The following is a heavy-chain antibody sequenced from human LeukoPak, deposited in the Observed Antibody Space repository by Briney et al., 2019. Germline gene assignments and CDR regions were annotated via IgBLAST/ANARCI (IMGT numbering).Heavy chain of an antibody. CDR2: ISAYNGNT. CDR1: GYTFTSYG. J-gene: IGHJ6*03. D-gene: IGHD4-11*01. CDR3: ARGSTVTTFYYYYMDV. Sequence: ASVKVSCKASGYTFTSYGISWVRQAPGQGLEWMGWISAYNGNTNYAQKLQGRVTITRNTSISTAYMELSSLRSEGTAVYYCARGSTVTTFYYYYMDVWGKGATVTVSS. V-gene: IGHV1-18*01.